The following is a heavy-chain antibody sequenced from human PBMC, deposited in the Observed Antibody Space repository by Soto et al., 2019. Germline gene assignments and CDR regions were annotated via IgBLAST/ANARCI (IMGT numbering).Heavy chain of an antibody. J-gene: IGHJ4*02. D-gene: IGHD3-22*01. CDR3: ARHPDYYDSSGYYKY. Sequence: GESLKISCKGSGYSFTSYWIGWVRQMPGKGLAWMGIIYPGDSDTRYSPSFQGQVTISADKSISTAYLQWSSLKASDTAMYYCARHPDYYDSSGYYKYWGQGTRVTVAS. V-gene: IGHV5-51*01. CDR1: GYSFTSYW. CDR2: IYPGDSDT.